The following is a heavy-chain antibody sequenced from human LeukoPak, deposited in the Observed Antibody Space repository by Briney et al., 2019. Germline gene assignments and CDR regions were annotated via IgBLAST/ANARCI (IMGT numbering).Heavy chain of an antibody. CDR2: IYYSGST. CDR1: GGSISSYY. J-gene: IGHJ4*02. D-gene: IGHD3-22*01. V-gene: IGHV4-59*01. Sequence: PSETLSLTCTVSGGSISSYYWSWIRQPPGKGLEWIGYIYYSGSTNYNPSLKSRVTISVDMSKNQFSLKLSSVTAADTAVYYCAREDDSSGYYFDYWGQGTLVTVSS. CDR3: AREDDSSGYYFDY.